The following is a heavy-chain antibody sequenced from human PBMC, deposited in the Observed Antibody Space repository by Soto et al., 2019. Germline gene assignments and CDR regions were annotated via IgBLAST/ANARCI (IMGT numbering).Heavy chain of an antibody. D-gene: IGHD3-22*01. CDR2: INPNSGGT. Sequence: ASVKVSCKASGYTFTGYYMHWVRQAPGQGHEWMGWINPNSGGTNYAQKFQGWVTMTRDTSISTAYMELSRLRSDDTAVYYCARQVGEYYYDSSGYYFDYWGQGTLVTVSS. J-gene: IGHJ4*02. V-gene: IGHV1-2*04. CDR3: ARQVGEYYYDSSGYYFDY. CDR1: GYTFTGYY.